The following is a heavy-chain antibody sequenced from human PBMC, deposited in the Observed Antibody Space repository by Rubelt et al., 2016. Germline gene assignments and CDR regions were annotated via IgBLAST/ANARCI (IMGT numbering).Heavy chain of an antibody. CDR3: ARGLASSRVYYYGMDV. V-gene: IGHV4-34*01. J-gene: IGHJ6*02. CDR2: LNHSGST. CDR1: GGSFSGYY. D-gene: IGHD2-2*01. Sequence: QVQLQQWGAGLLKPSETLSLTCAVYGGSFSGYYWSWIRQPPGKGLEWIGELNHSGSTNYNPSLKSRVTISVDTSKKQFSLKLSAVTAADTAVYYCARGLASSRVYYYGMDVWGQGTTVTVSS.